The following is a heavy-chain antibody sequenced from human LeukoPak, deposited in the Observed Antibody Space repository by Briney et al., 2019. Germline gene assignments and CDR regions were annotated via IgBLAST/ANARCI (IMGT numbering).Heavy chain of an antibody. CDR2: INPNSGGT. CDR1: GYIFTGYY. Sequence: GASVKVSCKASGYIFTGYYMHWVRQAPGQGLEWMGWINPNSGGTNYAQKFQGRVTMTRDTSISTAYMELSRLRSDDTAVYYCARDRKTGYSSGWYNYWGQGTLVTVSS. V-gene: IGHV1-2*02. J-gene: IGHJ4*02. CDR3: ARDRKTGYSSGWYNY. D-gene: IGHD6-19*01.